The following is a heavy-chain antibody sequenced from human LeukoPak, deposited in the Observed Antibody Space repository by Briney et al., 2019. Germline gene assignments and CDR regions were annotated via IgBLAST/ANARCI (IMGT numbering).Heavy chain of an antibody. Sequence: SDTLSLTCTVSGGSISSYYWSWIRQPPGKGLEWIGYISYSGSTNYNPTLKSRVTISVDTSKNQSSQKLSSVTAADTAVYYCARGVQLWSNPYFDYWGQGTLVTVSS. CDR3: ARGVQLWSNPYFDY. CDR1: GGSISSYY. J-gene: IGHJ4*02. CDR2: ISYSGST. V-gene: IGHV4-59*08. D-gene: IGHD5-18*01.